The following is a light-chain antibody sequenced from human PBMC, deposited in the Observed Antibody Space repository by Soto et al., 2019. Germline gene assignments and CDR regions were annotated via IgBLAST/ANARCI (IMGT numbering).Light chain of an antibody. CDR2: DAS. Sequence: DIQMTQSPSSLSASVGDRVTVTCQASQDISNSLNWYQQKPGKAPKLLIYDASNLEAGVPSRFSGSGSGTHFTLTISSLQPEDIATFYCQQYDNLPITFGQGTRLEIK. CDR3: QQYDNLPIT. V-gene: IGKV1-33*01. CDR1: QDISNS. J-gene: IGKJ5*01.